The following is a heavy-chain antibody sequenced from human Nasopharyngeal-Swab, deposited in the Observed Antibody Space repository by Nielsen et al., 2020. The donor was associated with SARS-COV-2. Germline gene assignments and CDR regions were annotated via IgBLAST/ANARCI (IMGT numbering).Heavy chain of an antibody. Sequence: GESLKISCAASGFTFSSYAMSWVRQAPGKGLEWVSAISGSGGSTYYADSVKGRFTISRDNSKNTLYLQMNSPRAEDTAVYYCATHGSGRIGGMDVWGQGTTVTVSS. J-gene: IGHJ6*02. CDR2: ISGSGGST. CDR3: ATHGSGRIGGMDV. D-gene: IGHD3-10*01. V-gene: IGHV3-23*01. CDR1: GFTFSSYA.